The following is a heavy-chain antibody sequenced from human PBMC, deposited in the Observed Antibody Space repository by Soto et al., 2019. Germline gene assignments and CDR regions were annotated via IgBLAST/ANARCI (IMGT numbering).Heavy chain of an antibody. D-gene: IGHD6-19*01. Sequence: PGGSLRLSCAASEFPFLSYTMNWVRQAPGKGLEWLSYIDSSSSTIYYADSVKGRFSISRDNAKNSLYLHMSSLRAEDTAVYYCAKDLSIAVAGSAWGQGTLVTVSS. CDR2: IDSSSSTI. CDR1: EFPFLSYT. V-gene: IGHV3-48*01. J-gene: IGHJ5*02. CDR3: AKDLSIAVAGSA.